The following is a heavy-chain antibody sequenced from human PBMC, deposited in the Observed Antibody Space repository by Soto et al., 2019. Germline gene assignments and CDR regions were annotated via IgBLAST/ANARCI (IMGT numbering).Heavy chain of an antibody. Sequence: EVQLVESGGGLVQPGGSLRLSCAASGFSFSDYYINWVRQAPGKGLEWVGRTRNKASSYTTDYAAFVKGRLTISRDDSKNLIYLQMNSLKTEDTAVYYCAREGSSSGPDYESWGQGTLVTVSS. J-gene: IGHJ4*02. CDR2: TRNKASSYTT. V-gene: IGHV3-72*01. CDR1: GFSFSDYY. D-gene: IGHD3-22*01. CDR3: AREGSSSGPDYES.